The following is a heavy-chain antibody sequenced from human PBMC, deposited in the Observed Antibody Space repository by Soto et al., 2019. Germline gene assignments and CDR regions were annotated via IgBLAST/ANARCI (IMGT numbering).Heavy chain of an antibody. D-gene: IGHD6-19*01. V-gene: IGHV3-33*01. CDR1: GFTFSTYG. CDR3: ARSIAVAANYYDGMDV. J-gene: IGHJ6*02. CDR2: IWYDGSNK. Sequence: QVHLVESGGGVVQPGGSLRLSCAASGFTFSTYGFHWVRQAPGKGLEWVAIIWYDGSNKYYADSVKGRFTISRDNSKNTLYLQMNRLRAEDSAVYYCARSIAVAANYYDGMDVWGQGTVVTVSS.